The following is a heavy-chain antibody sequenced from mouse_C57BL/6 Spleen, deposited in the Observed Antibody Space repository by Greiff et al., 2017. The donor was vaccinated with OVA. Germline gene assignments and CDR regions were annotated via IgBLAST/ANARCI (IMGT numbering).Heavy chain of an antibody. CDR1: GFSFNTYA. Sequence: EVHLVESGGGLVQPKGSLKLSCAASGFSFNTYALNRVRQAPGKGLDWVARIRSKSNNYATYYADSVKDRFPISRDDSESMLYLQMNNLKTEDTAMDYCGRHDYDGYYAWFAYWGQGTLVTVSA. J-gene: IGHJ3*01. CDR3: GRHDYDGYYAWFAY. D-gene: IGHD2-3*01. V-gene: IGHV10-1*01. CDR2: IRSKSNNYAT.